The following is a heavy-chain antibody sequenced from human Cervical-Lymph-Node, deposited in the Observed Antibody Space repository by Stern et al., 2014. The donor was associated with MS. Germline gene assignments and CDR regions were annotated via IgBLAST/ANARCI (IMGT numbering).Heavy chain of an antibody. CDR3: AREYCSGGSCSRNYYGMDV. CDR2: LDTDGTST. J-gene: IGHJ6*02. V-gene: IGHV3-74*02. D-gene: IGHD2-15*01. Sequence: EVQLVESGGGFVQPGGSLSLSCAVSGFTFSTYGMNWVRQVPGKGLVWDSRLDTDGTSTCYADSVKDRFTISRDNAKNTLYLQMNSLRAEDTAVYYCAREYCSGGSCSRNYYGMDVWGQGTTVTVSS. CDR1: GFTFSTYG.